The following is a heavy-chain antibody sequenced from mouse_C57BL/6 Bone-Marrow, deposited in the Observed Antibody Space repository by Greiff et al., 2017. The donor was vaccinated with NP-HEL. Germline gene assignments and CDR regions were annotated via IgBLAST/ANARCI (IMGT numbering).Heavy chain of an antibody. Sequence: QVQLKESGPELVKPGASVKISCKASGYAFSSSWMNWVKQRPGKGLEWIGRLYPGDGDTNYNGKFKGKATLTADQSSSTAYMQLSSLTSEDSAVYFCARQNYGTPWFAYWGQGTLVTVSA. J-gene: IGHJ3*01. CDR2: LYPGDGDT. D-gene: IGHD1-1*01. CDR3: ARQNYGTPWFAY. CDR1: GYAFSSSW. V-gene: IGHV1-82*01.